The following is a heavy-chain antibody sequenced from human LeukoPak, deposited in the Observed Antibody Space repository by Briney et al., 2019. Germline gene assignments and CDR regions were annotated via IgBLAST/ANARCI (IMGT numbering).Heavy chain of an antibody. D-gene: IGHD2-2*01. J-gene: IGHJ6*02. Sequence: PGGSLRLSCAASGFTFDDYGMSWVRQAPGKGLEWGSGINWNGGSTGYADSVKGRFTISRDNAKTSLYLQMNSLRAEDTALYYCARDYCSSPSFGCYSGTAVWGQATTVT. CDR3: ARDYCSSPSFGCYSGTAV. CDR1: GFTFDDYG. V-gene: IGHV3-20*04. CDR2: INWNGGST.